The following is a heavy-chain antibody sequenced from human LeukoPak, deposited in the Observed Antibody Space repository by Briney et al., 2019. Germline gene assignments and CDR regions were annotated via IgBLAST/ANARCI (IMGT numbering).Heavy chain of an antibody. D-gene: IGHD3-10*01. CDR3: ARDRSMIRGVKAFEY. CDR2: ISPYNGGT. V-gene: IGHV1-18*01. CDR1: GYTFTTYG. J-gene: IGHJ4*02. Sequence: ASVKVSCKASGYTFTTYGITWVRQAPGQGLEWMGWISPYNGGTNYAQKFQGRVTMTTDTYTSTAYMELRSLRSDDTAVYYCARDRSMIRGVKAFEYWGQGTLVTVSS.